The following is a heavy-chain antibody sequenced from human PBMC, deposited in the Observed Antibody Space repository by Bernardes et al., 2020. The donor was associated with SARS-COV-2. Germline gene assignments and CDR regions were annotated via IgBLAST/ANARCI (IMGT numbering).Heavy chain of an antibody. CDR3: ARVGGGAYGGDSAAPRLLDY. CDR1: GGSISSGNFY. CDR2: IYTSGST. Sequence: SETLSLTCSVSGGSISSGNFYWSWIRQPAGKGLEWIGRIYTSGSTNYNPSLKSRVAISMDTSKNQFSLSLSSVTAADTAVYFCARVGGGAYGGDSAAPRLLDYWGPGAMDTVSS. J-gene: IGHJ4*01. V-gene: IGHV4-61*02. D-gene: IGHD2-21*01.